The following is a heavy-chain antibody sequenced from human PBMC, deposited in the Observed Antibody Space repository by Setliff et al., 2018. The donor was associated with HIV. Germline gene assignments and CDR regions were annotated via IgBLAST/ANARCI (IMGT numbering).Heavy chain of an antibody. J-gene: IGHJ5*02. CDR3: ARGGRSTVTQWAWFDP. CDR2: FRHSGNT. V-gene: IGHV4-34*01. CDR1: GGSFSGYF. D-gene: IGHD4-17*01. Sequence: SETLSLTCAVYGGSFSGYFWSWIRQSPGNGLEWIGEFRHSGNTNINPSLKSRVTISGDTTKNQISLKLTSVTAADTAVYYCARGGRSTVTQWAWFDPWGQGTLVTVSS.